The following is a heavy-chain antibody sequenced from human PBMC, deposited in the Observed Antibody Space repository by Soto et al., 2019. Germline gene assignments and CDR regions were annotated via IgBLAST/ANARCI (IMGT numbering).Heavy chain of an antibody. CDR2: ISGSGGST. V-gene: IGHV3-23*01. Sequence: GGSLSLSCAASGFTFSSYAMSWVRQAPGKGLEWVSAISGSGGSTYYGDSVRGRFTISRDNSKNTLYLQMHSLKAEDTAVYFCAKQMGTWVDTAIDFWGQGTQVTFS. CDR3: AKQMGTWVDTAIDF. CDR1: GFTFSSYA. D-gene: IGHD1-1*01. J-gene: IGHJ4*02.